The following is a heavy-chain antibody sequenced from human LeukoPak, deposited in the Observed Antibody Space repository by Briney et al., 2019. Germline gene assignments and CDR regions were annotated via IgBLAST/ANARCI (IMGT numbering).Heavy chain of an antibody. CDR2: ISSSGSTI. D-gene: IGHD6-13*01. Sequence: GGSLRLSCAASGFTFSSYEMNWVRQAPGKGLEWVSYISSSGSTIYYADSVKGRFTISRDNAKNSLYLQMNSLRAEDTAVYCCARDTLNSRILRGYGMDVWGQGTTVTVSS. CDR3: ARDTLNSRILRGYGMDV. V-gene: IGHV3-48*03. CDR1: GFTFSSYE. J-gene: IGHJ6*02.